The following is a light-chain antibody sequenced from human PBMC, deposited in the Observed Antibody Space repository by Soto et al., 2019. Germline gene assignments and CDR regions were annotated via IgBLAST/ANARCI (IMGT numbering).Light chain of an antibody. CDR2: EVS. Sequence: QSVLTQPASVSGSPGQSITISCTGTSSDVGAYNYVSWYQQHPGKAPKLMIYEVSNRPSGVSNRFSGSKSGNTASLNISGLQAEDEGDYYCSSYTSGSTRVFGGGTKLTVL. J-gene: IGLJ3*02. CDR1: SSDVGAYNY. V-gene: IGLV2-14*01. CDR3: SSYTSGSTRV.